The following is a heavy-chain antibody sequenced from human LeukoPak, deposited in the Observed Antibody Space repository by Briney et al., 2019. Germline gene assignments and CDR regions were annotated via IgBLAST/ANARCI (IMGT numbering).Heavy chain of an antibody. CDR2: IIPIFGTA. CDR3: ARDHRPGPYNWNDGGFDY. CDR1: GGTFSSYA. D-gene: IGHD1-1*01. Sequence: SVKVSCKASGGTFSSYAISWVRQAPGQGLEWMGGIIPIFGTANYAQKFQGRVTITADESSSTAYMELSSLRSEDTAVYYCARDHRPGPYNWNDGGFDYWGQGTLVTVSS. V-gene: IGHV1-69*13. J-gene: IGHJ4*02.